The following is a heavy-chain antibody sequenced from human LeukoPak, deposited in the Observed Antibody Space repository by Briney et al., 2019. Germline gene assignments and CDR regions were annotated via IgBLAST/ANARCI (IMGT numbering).Heavy chain of an antibody. CDR1: GGSISSYY. V-gene: IGHV4-4*07. CDR3: ARDRTIFGVVMRWYFDL. J-gene: IGHJ2*01. CDR2: IYTSGST. Sequence: KASETLSLTCTVSGGSISSYYWSWIRQPAGKGLEWIGRIYTSGSTNYNPSLKSRVTMSVDTSKNQFSLKLSSVTAADTAVYYCARDRTIFGVVMRWYFDLWGRGTLVTVSS. D-gene: IGHD3-3*01.